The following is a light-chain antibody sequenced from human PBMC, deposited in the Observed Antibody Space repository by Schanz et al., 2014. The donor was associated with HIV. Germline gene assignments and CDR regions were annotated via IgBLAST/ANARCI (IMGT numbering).Light chain of an antibody. Sequence: QSALTQPASVSGSPGQSITISCTGTSSDVGGKNYVSWYQQHPGKAPKFIIYDVSNRPSGVSNRFSGSKSGNTASLIISGLQAEDEADYYCLSYTSIISPYVVFGGGTKLTVL. V-gene: IGLV2-14*03. CDR1: SSDVGGKNY. CDR2: DVS. CDR3: LSYTSIISPYVV. J-gene: IGLJ2*01.